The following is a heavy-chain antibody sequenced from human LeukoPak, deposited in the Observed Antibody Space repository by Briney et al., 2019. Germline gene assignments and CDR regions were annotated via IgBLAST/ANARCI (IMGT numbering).Heavy chain of an antibody. J-gene: IGHJ3*02. CDR3: YGAAAMDAFDI. CDR2: ISYDGSNK. V-gene: IGHV3-30-3*01. D-gene: IGHD6-13*01. CDR1: GFTFSSYA. Sequence: PRGSLRLSCAASGFTFSSYAMHWVRQAPGKGLEWVAVISYDGSNKYYADSVKGRFTISRDNSKNTLYLQMNSLRAEDTAVYYCYGAAAMDAFDIWGQGTMVTVSS.